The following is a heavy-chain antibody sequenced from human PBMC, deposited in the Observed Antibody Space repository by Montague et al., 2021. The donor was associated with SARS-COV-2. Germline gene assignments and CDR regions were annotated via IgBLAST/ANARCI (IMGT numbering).Heavy chain of an antibody. Sequence: TLSLTCTVSGGSISSGGYSWSWIRQHPGKGLEWIGYIYYSGSTYYNPSLKSRLTISVDTSKNRFSLKLSSVTAADTAMYYCARARVVGLTTRNWFDPWGQGTLVTVSS. V-gene: IGHV4-31*03. CDR2: IYYSGST. CDR3: ARARVVGLTTRNWFDP. CDR1: GGSISSGGYS. J-gene: IGHJ5*02. D-gene: IGHD2-2*01.